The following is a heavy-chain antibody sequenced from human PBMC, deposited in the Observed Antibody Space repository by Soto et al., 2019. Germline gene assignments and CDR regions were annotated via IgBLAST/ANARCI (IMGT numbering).Heavy chain of an antibody. V-gene: IGHV4-30-4*01. D-gene: IGHD3-9*01. CDR2: IYYSGST. CDR1: GGFVNSVNNY. CDR3: ARDLMYYDILTGYSDGLFVY. Sequence: SETLSLTCTVSGGFVNSVNNYWSWIRQPPGRGLEWIGYIYYSGSTYYNPSLKSRVTISVDTSKNQFSLKLSSVTAADTAVYYCARDLMYYDILTGYSDGLFVYWGQGTLVTVSS. J-gene: IGHJ4*02.